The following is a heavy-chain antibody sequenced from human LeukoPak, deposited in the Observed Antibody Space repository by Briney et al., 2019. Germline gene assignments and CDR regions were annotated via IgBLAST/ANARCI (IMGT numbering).Heavy chain of an antibody. V-gene: IGHV3-30*04. CDR3: ASILGGYSYGRLDY. CDR2: ISYDGCNK. D-gene: IGHD5-18*01. CDR1: GFTFSSYA. Sequence: PGGSLRLSCAASGFTFSSYAMHRVRQAPGKGLEGVAVISYDGCNKYYADSVKGRFTISRDNSKNTLYLQMNSLRAEDTAVYYCASILGGYSYGRLDYWGQGTLVTVSS. J-gene: IGHJ4*02.